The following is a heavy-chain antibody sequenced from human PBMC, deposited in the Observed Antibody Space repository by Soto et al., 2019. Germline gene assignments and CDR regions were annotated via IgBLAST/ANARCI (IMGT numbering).Heavy chain of an antibody. Sequence: GGPLRLACTSYGFTFRSYAMSLVRPAQGKGLEWVSAISGSGGSTYYADSVKGRFTISRDNSKNTLYLQMNSLRAEDTAVYYCAKTYSGSYYYGMDVWGQGNTVTVSS. J-gene: IGHJ6*02. D-gene: IGHD1-26*01. V-gene: IGHV3-23*01. CDR2: ISGSGGST. CDR1: GFTFRSYA. CDR3: AKTYSGSYYYGMDV.